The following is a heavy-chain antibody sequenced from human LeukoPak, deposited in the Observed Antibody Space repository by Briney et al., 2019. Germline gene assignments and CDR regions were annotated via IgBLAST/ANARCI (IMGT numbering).Heavy chain of an antibody. D-gene: IGHD5-12*01. CDR2: IYYSGST. J-gene: IGHJ4*02. V-gene: IGHV4-59*01. CDR1: GGSISSYY. CDR3: ARGAYSGYDGDFDY. Sequence: SETLSLTCTVSGGSISSYYWSWIRQPPGKGLEWIGYIYYSGSTNYNPSLKSRVTISVDTSKNQFSLKLSSVTAADTAVYYCARGAYSGYDGDFDYWGQGTLVTVSS.